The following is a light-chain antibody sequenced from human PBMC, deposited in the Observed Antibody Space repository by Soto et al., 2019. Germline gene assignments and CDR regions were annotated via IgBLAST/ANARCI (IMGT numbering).Light chain of an antibody. V-gene: IGKV3-15*01. CDR2: GAS. CDR3: QQYNNSLWT. Sequence: EIVMTQSPATLSVSPGERATLSCRASQSVSSNLAWYQQKPGQAPRLLIYGASTRATGIPARFSGSGSGTEFTLTISSLQSEDFAVSYCQQYNNSLWTFGQGTKV. J-gene: IGKJ1*01. CDR1: QSVSSN.